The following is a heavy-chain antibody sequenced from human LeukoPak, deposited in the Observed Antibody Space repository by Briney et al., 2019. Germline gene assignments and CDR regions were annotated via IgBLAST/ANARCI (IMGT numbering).Heavy chain of an antibody. CDR1: GYNFTDYY. Sequence: ASVKVSCKASGYNFTDYYMHWVRQAPGQGLEWMGWINPNSGGTNYAQKFQGRVTMTRDTSNSTAYMELSRLRSDDTAVYYCARDLGVGAFDYWGQGTLVTVSS. J-gene: IGHJ4*02. V-gene: IGHV1-2*02. D-gene: IGHD1-26*01. CDR3: ARDLGVGAFDY. CDR2: INPNSGGT.